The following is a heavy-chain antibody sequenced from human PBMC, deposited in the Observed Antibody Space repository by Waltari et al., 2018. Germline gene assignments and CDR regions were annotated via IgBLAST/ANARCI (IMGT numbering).Heavy chain of an antibody. Sequence: QLQLQESGPGLVKPSETLSLTCTVSGGSISSSSYYWGWSRPPPGKGLEWIGSIYYSGSTYYNPSLKSRVTISVDTSKNQFSLKLSSVTAADTAVYYCARARYCSGGSCYFDYWGQGTLVTVSS. CDR1: GGSISSSSYY. V-gene: IGHV4-39*07. J-gene: IGHJ4*02. CDR3: ARARYCSGGSCYFDY. D-gene: IGHD2-15*01. CDR2: IYYSGST.